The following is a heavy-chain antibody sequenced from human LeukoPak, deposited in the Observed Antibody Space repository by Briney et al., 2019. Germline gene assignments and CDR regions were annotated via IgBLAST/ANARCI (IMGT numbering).Heavy chain of an antibody. CDR1: GFTFSSYS. D-gene: IGHD2-2*01. CDR3: ARGSYCSSTSYYRSYYYYGMDV. V-gene: IGHV3-21*01. Sequence: GGSLRLSCAASGFTFSSYSMNWVRQAPGKGLEWVSSISSSSSYIYYADSVKGRFTISRDNAKNSLYLQMNSLRAEDTAVYYCARGSYCSSTSYYRSYYYYGMDVWGQGTTVTVSS. CDR2: ISSSSSYI. J-gene: IGHJ6*02.